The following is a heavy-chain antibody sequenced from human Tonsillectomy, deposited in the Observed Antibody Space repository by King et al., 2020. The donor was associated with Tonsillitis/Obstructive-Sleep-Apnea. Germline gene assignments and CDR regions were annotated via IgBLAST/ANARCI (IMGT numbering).Heavy chain of an antibody. V-gene: IGHV5-51*03. CDR1: GYSFASYW. CDR2: IYPGDSDT. J-gene: IGHJ3*02. CDR3: ARSGGHSGYDDAFDI. Sequence: QLVQSGAEVKKPGESLKISCKGSGYSFASYWIAWVRQMPGKGLEWMGIIYPGDSDTSYSPSFQGQVTISADKSISTAYLQWSSLKASDTAMYYRARSGGHSGYDDAFDIWGQGTMVTVSS. D-gene: IGHD5-12*01.